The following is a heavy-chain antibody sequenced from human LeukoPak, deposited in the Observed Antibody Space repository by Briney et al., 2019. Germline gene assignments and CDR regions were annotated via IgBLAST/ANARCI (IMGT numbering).Heavy chain of an antibody. Sequence: GGSLRLSCAASGFTFSNYEMNWVRQAPGRGLEWVSYISSSGRTMFYADSVKGRFTISRDNAKNSLYLQMSSLRGEDTAVYYCARRAPDWGAPDAFDIWGQGTMVTVSS. J-gene: IGHJ3*02. CDR2: ISSSGRTM. D-gene: IGHD7-27*01. V-gene: IGHV3-48*03. CDR1: GFTFSNYE. CDR3: ARRAPDWGAPDAFDI.